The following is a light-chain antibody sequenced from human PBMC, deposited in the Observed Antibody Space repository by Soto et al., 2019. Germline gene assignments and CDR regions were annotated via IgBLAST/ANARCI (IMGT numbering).Light chain of an antibody. CDR2: AAS. Sequence: DIQMTQSPSSLSASVGDRVTITCRANLSITNYLHWYQQKSGRVPKLLIYAASNLQSGVPSRFSGRGSGTDSSLTISSLRLEDFATYFCQQTYTIPFTFGGGTKVDIK. CDR3: QQTYTIPFT. V-gene: IGKV1-39*01. CDR1: LSITNY. J-gene: IGKJ4*01.